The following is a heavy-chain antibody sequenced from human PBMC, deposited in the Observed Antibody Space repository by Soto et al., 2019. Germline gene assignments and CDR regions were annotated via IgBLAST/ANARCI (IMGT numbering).Heavy chain of an antibody. CDR2: ISGSGGST. V-gene: IGHV3-23*01. J-gene: IGHJ6*02. CDR3: AKDYDFWSGYVAYYGMDV. Sequence: EVQLLESGGGLVQPGGSLRLSCAASGFTFSSYAMSWVRQAPGKGLEWVSAISGSGGSTYYADSVKGRFTISRDNSKNTLYLQMNRLRAEDTAVYYCAKDYDFWSGYVAYYGMDVWGQGTTVTVSS. D-gene: IGHD3-3*01. CDR1: GFTFSSYA.